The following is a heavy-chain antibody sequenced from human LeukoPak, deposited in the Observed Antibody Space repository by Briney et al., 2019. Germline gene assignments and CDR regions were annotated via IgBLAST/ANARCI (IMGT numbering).Heavy chain of an antibody. Sequence: PSETLSLTCTVSGASISSSSYYWGWIRQPPGKGLEWIGYVYYTGSTNYNPSLKSRVTISVDTSKNQFSLKLSSVTAADTAVYYCAKDGGGGYVTDWYFDLWGRGTLVAVSS. J-gene: IGHJ2*01. D-gene: IGHD5-12*01. V-gene: IGHV4-61*01. CDR1: GASISSSSYY. CDR3: AKDGGGGYVTDWYFDL. CDR2: VYYTGST.